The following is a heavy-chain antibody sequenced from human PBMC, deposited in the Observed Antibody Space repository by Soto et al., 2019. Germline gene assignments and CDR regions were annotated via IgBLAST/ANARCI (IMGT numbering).Heavy chain of an antibody. CDR1: GYTFTSYA. V-gene: IGHV1-3*01. D-gene: IGHD1-26*01. Sequence: QVQLVQSGAEVKKPGASVKVSCKASGYTFTSYAMHWVRKAPGQRLEWMGWINAGNGNTKYSQKFQGRVTITRDTSASTAYMELSSLRSEDTAVYYCARDGVGEGEVGWFDPWGQGTLVTVSS. CDR2: INAGNGNT. J-gene: IGHJ5*02. CDR3: ARDGVGEGEVGWFDP.